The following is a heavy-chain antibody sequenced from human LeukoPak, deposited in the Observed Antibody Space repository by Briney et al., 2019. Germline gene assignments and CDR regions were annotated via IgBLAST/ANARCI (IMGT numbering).Heavy chain of an antibody. Sequence: SETLSLTCTVSGGSISSYYWSWIRQPPGKGLEWIGYIYYSGSTNYNPSLKSRVTISVDTPKNQFSLKLSSVTAADTAVYYCARDQEQWLGRAFDIWGQGTMVTVSS. CDR3: ARDQEQWLGRAFDI. CDR1: GGSISSYY. V-gene: IGHV4-59*01. D-gene: IGHD6-19*01. J-gene: IGHJ3*02. CDR2: IYYSGST.